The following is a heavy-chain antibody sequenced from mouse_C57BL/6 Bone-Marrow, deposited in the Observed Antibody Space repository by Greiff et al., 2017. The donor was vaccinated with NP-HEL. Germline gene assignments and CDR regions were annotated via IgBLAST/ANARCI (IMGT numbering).Heavy chain of an antibody. CDR1: GFSFNTYA. CDR3: VRHERDDGPLWYFDV. J-gene: IGHJ1*03. Sequence: EVKLMESGGGLVQPKGSLKLSCAASGFSFNTYAMNWVRQAPGKGLEWVARIRSKSNNYATYYADSVKDRFTISRDDSESMLYLQMNNLKTEDTAMYYCVRHERDDGPLWYFDVWGTGTTVTVSS. CDR2: IRSKSNNYAT. V-gene: IGHV10-1*01. D-gene: IGHD2-3*01.